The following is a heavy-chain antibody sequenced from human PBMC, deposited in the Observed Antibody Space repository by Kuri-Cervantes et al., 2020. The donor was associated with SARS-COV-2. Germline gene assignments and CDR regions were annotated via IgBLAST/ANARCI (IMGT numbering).Heavy chain of an antibody. Sequence: ASVKVSCKASGYTFTSYGISWVRQAPGQGLEWMGWISAYNGNTNYAQKLQGRVTMTTDTSTSTAYMELRSLRSDDTAVCYCARDKDFWSGPGVNWFDPWGQGTLVTVSS. V-gene: IGHV1-18*01. CDR1: GYTFTSYG. CDR3: ARDKDFWSGPGVNWFDP. CDR2: ISAYNGNT. J-gene: IGHJ5*02. D-gene: IGHD3-3*01.